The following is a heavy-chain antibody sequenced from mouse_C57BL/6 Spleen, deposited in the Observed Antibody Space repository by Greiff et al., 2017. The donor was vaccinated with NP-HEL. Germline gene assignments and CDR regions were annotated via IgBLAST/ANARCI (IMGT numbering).Heavy chain of an antibody. Sequence: QVQLQQPGAELVKPGASVKLSCKASGYTFTSYWMQWVKQRPGQGLEWIGEIDPSDSYTNYNQKFKGKATLTVDTSSSTAYMQLSSLTSEDSAVYYCARPTAAWFAYWGQGTLVTVSA. CDR3: ARPTAAWFAY. CDR2: IDPSDSYT. CDR1: GYTFTSYW. V-gene: IGHV1-50*01. D-gene: IGHD3-2*01. J-gene: IGHJ3*01.